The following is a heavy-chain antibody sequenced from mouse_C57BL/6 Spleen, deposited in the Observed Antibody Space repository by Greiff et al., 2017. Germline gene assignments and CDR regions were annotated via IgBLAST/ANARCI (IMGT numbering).Heavy chain of an antibody. CDR3: APYDSFAY. Sequence: QVQLQQPGAELVRPGTSVKLSCKASGYTFTSYWMHWVKQRPGQGLEWIGVIDPSDSYTNYNQKFKGKATLTVDTSSSTAYMQLSSLTSEDSAVYYCAPYDSFAYWRQGTLVTVSA. J-gene: IGHJ3*01. CDR1: GYTFTSYW. D-gene: IGHD2-12*01. CDR2: IDPSDSYT. V-gene: IGHV1-59*01.